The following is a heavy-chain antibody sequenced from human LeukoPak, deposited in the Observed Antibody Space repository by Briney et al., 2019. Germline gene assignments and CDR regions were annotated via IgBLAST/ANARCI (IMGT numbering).Heavy chain of an antibody. CDR1: GYTFTSYG. CDR3: AREPYSSGWYDY. CDR2: ISAYNGNT. D-gene: IGHD6-19*01. Sequence: ASVKVSCKASGYTFTSYGISWVRQAPGQGLEWMGWISAYNGNTNYAQKLQGRVTMTTDTSTSTACMELRSLRSDDTAVYYCAREPYSSGWYDYWGQGTLVTVSS. J-gene: IGHJ4*02. V-gene: IGHV1-18*01.